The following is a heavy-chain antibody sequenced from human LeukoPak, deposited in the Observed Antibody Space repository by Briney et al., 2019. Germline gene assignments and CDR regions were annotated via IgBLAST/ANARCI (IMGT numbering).Heavy chain of an antibody. J-gene: IGHJ4*02. Sequence: PGGSLRLSCAASVFAFGSYVMHWLRQTPGKGLEWVAVIAHDGSIKYYGESVKGRFTISRDSSKNTLYLQMNSLRTEDTAVYYCAKDLGDARSWYLDYWGQGTLVTVSS. D-gene: IGHD3-16*01. CDR1: VFAFGSYV. CDR2: IAHDGSIK. CDR3: AKDLGDARSWYLDY. V-gene: IGHV3-30*18.